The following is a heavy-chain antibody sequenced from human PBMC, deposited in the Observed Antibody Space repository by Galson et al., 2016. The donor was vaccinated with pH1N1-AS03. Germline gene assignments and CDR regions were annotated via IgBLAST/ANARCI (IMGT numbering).Heavy chain of an antibody. J-gene: IGHJ6*02. Sequence: TLSLTCAVSGGSISSSGVYSWSWIRQPPGKGPEWMGNIYHSGTTYYSPSLKSRVTISIDRSQNQFSLKLTSVTAADTAVYYCARGSGGYGLDVWGQGTTVIVSS. D-gene: IGHD5-12*01. CDR2: IYHSGTT. CDR3: ARGSGGYGLDV. V-gene: IGHV4-30-2*01. CDR1: GGSISSSGVYS.